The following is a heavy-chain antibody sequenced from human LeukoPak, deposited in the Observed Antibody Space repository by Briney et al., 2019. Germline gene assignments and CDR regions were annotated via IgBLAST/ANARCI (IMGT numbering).Heavy chain of an antibody. V-gene: IGHV4-39*01. J-gene: IGHJ4*02. Sequence: SETLSLTCTVSGGSISSSSAYWGWIRQPPGKGLEWIGSIYYSRNTYYNPSLKSRVTISADTSKNQFSLTLGSVSATDTAVYYCVSPRGFSYGYFDYWGQGTLVTVSS. CDR2: IYYSRNT. D-gene: IGHD5-18*01. CDR3: VSPRGFSYGYFDY. CDR1: GGSISSSSAY.